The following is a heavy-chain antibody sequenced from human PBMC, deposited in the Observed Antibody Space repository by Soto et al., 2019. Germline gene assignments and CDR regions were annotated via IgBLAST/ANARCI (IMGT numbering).Heavy chain of an antibody. J-gene: IGHJ6*03. CDR1: GGSFSGYY. CDR3: ARSPDYGDYIYYYYYYMDV. Sequence: SETLSLTCAVYGGSFSGYYWSWIRQPPGKGLEWIGEINHSGSTNYNPSLKSRVTISVDTSKNQFSLKLSSVTAADTAVYYCARSPDYGDYIYYYYYYMDVWGKGTTVTVSS. D-gene: IGHD4-17*01. CDR2: INHSGST. V-gene: IGHV4-34*01.